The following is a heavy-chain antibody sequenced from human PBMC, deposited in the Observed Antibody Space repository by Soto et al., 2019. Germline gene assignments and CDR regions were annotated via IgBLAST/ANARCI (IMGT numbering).Heavy chain of an antibody. CDR1: GFTVSSNY. CDR2: IYSGGST. J-gene: IGHJ3*02. Sequence: ELQLVETGGGLIQPGGSLRLSCAASGFTVSSNYMSWVRQAPGKGLEWVSVIYSGGSTYYADSVKGRFTISRDNSKNTLYLQMNSLRAEDTAVYYCARASRMDSRPGDTFDIWGQGTMVTVSS. D-gene: IGHD3-22*01. CDR3: ARASRMDSRPGDTFDI. V-gene: IGHV3-53*02.